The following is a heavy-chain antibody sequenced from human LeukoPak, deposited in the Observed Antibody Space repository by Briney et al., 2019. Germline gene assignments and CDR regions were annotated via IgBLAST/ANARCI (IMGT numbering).Heavy chain of an antibody. CDR1: GGSVSSGSYY. D-gene: IGHD1-26*01. V-gene: IGHV4-61*03. CDR2: ISYSGST. J-gene: IGHJ3*02. Sequence: SETLSLTCTVSGGSVSSGSYYWSWIRQPPGKGLEWIGHISYSGSTHYNPSLKSRVTISVDTSKNHFSLKLCSVTAADTAVYYCASGIVGATYGSIDIWGQGTMVTVSS. CDR3: ASGIVGATYGSIDI.